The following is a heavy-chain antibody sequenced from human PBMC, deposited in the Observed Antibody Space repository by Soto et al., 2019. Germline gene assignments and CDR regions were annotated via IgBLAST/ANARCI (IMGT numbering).Heavy chain of an antibody. CDR2: IIPIFGTA. V-gene: IGHV1-69*12. J-gene: IGHJ4*02. CDR1: GGTFNSYA. D-gene: IGHD3-22*01. CDR3: ASHYDSGGYYYRGLDY. Sequence: QVQLVQSGAEVKKPGSSVKVSCKASGGTFNSYAISWVRQAPGHGLKRMGGIIPIFGTADYAQKFQGRVTITAVESTSTAYMELSSLRSEDTAVYYCASHYDSGGYYYRGLDYWGQGTLVTVSS.